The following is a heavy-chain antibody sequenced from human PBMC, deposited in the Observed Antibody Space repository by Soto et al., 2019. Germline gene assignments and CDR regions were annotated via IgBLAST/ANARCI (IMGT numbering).Heavy chain of an antibody. Sequence: EVQLLESGGGLVQPGGSLRLSCAASGFTFSNYAMSWVRQAPGKGLEWVSGIGGRATSAYYADSVKGRFAISRYNSYNTLFLQLNGLRAEATAVYYSAKSRYSDSSGDFYDFWGRGTLVCVSS. CDR1: GFTFSNYA. V-gene: IGHV3-23*01. CDR2: IGGRATSA. D-gene: IGHD3-22*01. CDR3: AKSRYSDSSGDFYDF. J-gene: IGHJ4*02.